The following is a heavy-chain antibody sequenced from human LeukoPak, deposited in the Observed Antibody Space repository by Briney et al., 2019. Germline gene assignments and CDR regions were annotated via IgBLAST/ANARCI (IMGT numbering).Heavy chain of an antibody. V-gene: IGHV3-23*01. CDR3: AKDPHLLYGADYYFDY. J-gene: IGHJ4*02. Sequence: GGSLRLSCAASGFTFSSYAMSWVRQAPGKGLEWVSAISGSGGSTYYADSVKGRFTISRDNSKNTLYLQMNSLRAEDTAVYYCAKDPHLLYGADYYFDYWGQGTLVTVSS. D-gene: IGHD3-16*01. CDR2: ISGSGGST. CDR1: GFTFSSYA.